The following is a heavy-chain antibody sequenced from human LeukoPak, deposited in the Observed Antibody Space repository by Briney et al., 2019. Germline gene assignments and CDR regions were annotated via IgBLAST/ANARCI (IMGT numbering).Heavy chain of an antibody. CDR3: VHGWASYGSGSSEFFDY. CDR2: LYHDGGT. V-gene: IGHV3-53*01. J-gene: IGHJ4*02. D-gene: IGHD3-10*01. CDR1: GFTVSSNY. Sequence: GGSLRLSCAASGFTVSSNYMSWVRQAPGKGLEYVSVLYHDGGTYSADSVKGRFTISRDNSKNTLYLQMNSPRVEDTAMYYCVHGWASYGSGSSEFFDYWGQGSLVTVSS.